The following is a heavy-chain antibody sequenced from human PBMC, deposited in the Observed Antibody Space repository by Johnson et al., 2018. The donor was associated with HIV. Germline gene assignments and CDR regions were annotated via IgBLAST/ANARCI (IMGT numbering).Heavy chain of an antibody. V-gene: IGHV3-30-3*01. D-gene: IGHD7-27*01. CDR3: AKGDWGSPI. J-gene: IGHJ3*02. Sequence: QLVESGGGVVQPGRSLRLSCAGSGLTFSGYAMHWVRQAPGKGLEWVAVTSNGGSTYYADSVKGRFTISRDNSKNTLYLQMNSLRAEDTAVYYCAKGDWGSPIWGQGTMVTVSS. CDR1: GLTFSGYA. CDR2: TSNGGST.